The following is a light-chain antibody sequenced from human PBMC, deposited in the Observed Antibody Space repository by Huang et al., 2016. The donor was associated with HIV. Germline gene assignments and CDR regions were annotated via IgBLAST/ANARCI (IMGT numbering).Light chain of an antibody. V-gene: IGKV1-9*01. CDR1: HDITTF. CDR2: SAS. CDR3: QQLTTYPIT. J-gene: IGKJ5*01. Sequence: IQLTQSPPSLSASVGDSVTFTCRATHDITTFLAWYQQKPGKAPQLLISSASTLQSGVPSRFRCSGSGTDFTLTISSLQPEDIATYYCQQLTTYPITFGPGTRLEI.